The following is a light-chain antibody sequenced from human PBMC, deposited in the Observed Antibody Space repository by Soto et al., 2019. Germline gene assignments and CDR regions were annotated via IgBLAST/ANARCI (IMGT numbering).Light chain of an antibody. CDR1: SSDVGTYNY. J-gene: IGLJ1*01. Sequence: QSALTQPASVSGSPGQSITISCAGTSSDVGTYNYVSWFQLHPGKAPKLMLYEVSNRPSGISSRFSGSKSGTSASLAITGLQAEDEADYYCQSYDRRLSGSEVFGTGTKLTVL. CDR3: QSYDRRLSGSEV. V-gene: IGLV2-14*01. CDR2: EVS.